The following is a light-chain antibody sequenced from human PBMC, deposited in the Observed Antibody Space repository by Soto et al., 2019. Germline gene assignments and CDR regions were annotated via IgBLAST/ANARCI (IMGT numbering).Light chain of an antibody. CDR1: SSDVGGNNY. J-gene: IGLJ2*01. CDR3: SSYAGSNKVI. Sequence: QSALTQPPSASGSPGESVAISCTGTSSDVGGNNYVSWYQQHPGKAPKLMVYEVTKRPSGVPDRFSGSKSGNTASLTVSGLQAEDEADYYCSSYAGSNKVIFGGGTKLTVL. CDR2: EVT. V-gene: IGLV2-8*01.